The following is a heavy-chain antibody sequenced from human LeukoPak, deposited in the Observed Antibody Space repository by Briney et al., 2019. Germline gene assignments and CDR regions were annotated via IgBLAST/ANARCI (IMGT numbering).Heavy chain of an antibody. V-gene: IGHV1-69*05. CDR2: IIPIFGTA. D-gene: IGHD6-19*01. Sequence: ASVKVSCKASGGTFSSYAISWVRQAPGQGLEWMGGIIPIFGTANYAQKFQGRVTITTDESTSTAYMELSSLRSEDTAVYCCARGRIAVANNWFDPWGQGTLVTVSS. J-gene: IGHJ5*02. CDR1: GGTFSSYA. CDR3: ARGRIAVANNWFDP.